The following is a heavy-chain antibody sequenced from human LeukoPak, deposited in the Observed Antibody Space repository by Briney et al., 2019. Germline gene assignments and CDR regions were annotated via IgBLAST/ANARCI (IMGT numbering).Heavy chain of an antibody. V-gene: IGHV4-4*07. CDR3: ARDRGVAATGLAYGMDV. D-gene: IGHD2-15*01. J-gene: IGHJ6*02. CDR1: SGSLGSYY. CDR2: IYTSGST. Sequence: PSETLSLTCTVSSGSLGSYYWNWLRQPAGKGLEWIGHIYTSGSTNYNPSLKSRVTMSVDTSKNQFSLKLSSVTAADTAVYYCARDRGVAATGLAYGMDVWGQGTTVTVSS.